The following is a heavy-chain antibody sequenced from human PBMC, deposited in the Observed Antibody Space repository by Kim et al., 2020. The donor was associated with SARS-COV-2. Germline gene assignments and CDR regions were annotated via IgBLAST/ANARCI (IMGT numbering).Heavy chain of an antibody. CDR3: ASSSGYYYDYYYGMDV. V-gene: IGHV4-4*02. J-gene: IGHJ6*02. D-gene: IGHD3-22*01. CDR1: GGSISSSNW. Sequence: SETLSLTCAVSGGSISSSNWWSWVRQPPGKGLEWIGEIYHSGSTNYNPSLKSRVTISVDKSKNQFSLKLSSVTAADTAVYYCASSSGYYYDYYYGMDVWGQGTTVTVSS. CDR2: IYHSGST.